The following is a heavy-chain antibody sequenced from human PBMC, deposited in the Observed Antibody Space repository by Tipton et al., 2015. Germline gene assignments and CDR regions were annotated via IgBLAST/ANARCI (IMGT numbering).Heavy chain of an antibody. J-gene: IGHJ5*02. D-gene: IGHD4-17*01. CDR3: ARFDYGDYLTGFDP. CDR2: IYYSGNT. CDR1: GGSISSYY. V-gene: IGHV4-59*01. Sequence: TLSLTCTVSGGSISSYYWSWIRQPPGKGLEWIGFIYYSGNTKYNPSLKSRVTISVDTSKNQFSLKLSSVTAADTAVYYCARFDYGDYLTGFDPWGQGTLVTVSS.